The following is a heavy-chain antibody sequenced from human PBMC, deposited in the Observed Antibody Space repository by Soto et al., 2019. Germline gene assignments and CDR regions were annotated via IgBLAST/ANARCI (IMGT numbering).Heavy chain of an antibody. CDR2: IYTSGST. D-gene: IGHD7-27*01. V-gene: IGHV4-4*07. J-gene: IGHJ5*02. CDR1: GGSSGSAY. CDR3: ARAGVGHWFAP. Sequence: PSGNPEISSTVPGGSSGSAYWRWVRQPAGKGLEWIGRIYTSGSTNYNPSLKSRVPMSVDPSKNQFSLKLSAVTAADTAVYYCARAGVGHWFAPRGQGTL.